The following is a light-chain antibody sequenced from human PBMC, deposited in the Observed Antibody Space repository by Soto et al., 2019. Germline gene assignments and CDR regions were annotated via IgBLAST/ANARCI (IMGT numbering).Light chain of an antibody. CDR2: GAS. Sequence: EIVLTQSPGTLSLSPGERATLSCRASQSVNNDYLAWYLQRPGQAPSLLIYGASSRATGIPDRFSGSGSGTDFTLTISGLQPEDFAVYYCQQYGSSKLTFGGGSKVEIK. CDR3: QQYGSSKLT. V-gene: IGKV3-20*01. J-gene: IGKJ4*01. CDR1: QSVNNDY.